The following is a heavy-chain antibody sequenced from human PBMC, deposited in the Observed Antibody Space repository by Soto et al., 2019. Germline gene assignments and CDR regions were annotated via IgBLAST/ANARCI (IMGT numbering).Heavy chain of an antibody. CDR3: ARGRGALTVVSNWFDP. Sequence: GGSLRLSCVAFGFNFEDYAMHWIRQAPGKGLEWVSGINWNSGITGYADSVKGRFTISRDNANNSLHLEMSSLKTEDTALYYCARGRGALTVVSNWFDPWGQGTLVPVSS. V-gene: IGHV3-9*01. CDR2: INWNSGIT. J-gene: IGHJ5*02. D-gene: IGHD2-15*01. CDR1: GFNFEDYA.